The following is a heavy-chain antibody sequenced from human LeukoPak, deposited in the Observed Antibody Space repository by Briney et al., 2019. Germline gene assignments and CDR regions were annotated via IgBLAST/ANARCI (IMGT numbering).Heavy chain of an antibody. CDR1: GFTFDDYA. CDR3: ARVSVVGKDAFDI. CDR2: ISWNSGSI. J-gene: IGHJ3*02. V-gene: IGHV3-9*01. D-gene: IGHD2-15*01. Sequence: PGRSLRLSCAASGFTFDDYAMHWVRQAPGKGLEWVSGISWNSGSIGYADSVKGRFTISRDNAKNSLYLQMNSLRGEDTALYYCARVSVVGKDAFDIWGQGTMVTVSS.